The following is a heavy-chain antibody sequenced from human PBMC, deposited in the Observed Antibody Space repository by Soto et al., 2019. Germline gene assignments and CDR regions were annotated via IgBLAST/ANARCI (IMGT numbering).Heavy chain of an antibody. CDR3: ARDGYGSGGMDV. CDR1: GYTFTSYY. Sequence: QVQLVQSGAEVKKPGASVKVSCKASGYTFTSYYMHWVRQAPGQGLEWMGIINPSGGSTSYAQKSQGRVTVTRDTSTSTVDMELSSLRSEDTAVYYCARDGYGSGGMDVWGQGTTVTVSS. CDR2: INPSGGST. J-gene: IGHJ6*02. D-gene: IGHD3-10*01. V-gene: IGHV1-46*01.